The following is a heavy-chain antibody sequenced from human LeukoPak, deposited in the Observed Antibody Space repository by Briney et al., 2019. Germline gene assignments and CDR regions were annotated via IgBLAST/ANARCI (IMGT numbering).Heavy chain of an antibody. CDR1: GDSVSRNSAA. J-gene: IGHJ5*02. D-gene: IGHD6-19*01. V-gene: IGHV6-1*01. Sequence: SQTLSLTYAISGDSVSRNSAAWNWIRQSPSRGLEWLGRTYFRSKWYNDYAVSVKSRITINPDTSKNHFSLQLNSVTPDDTAVYYCARGSSGWFVNWFDPWGQGTLVTVSS. CDR2: TYFRSKWYN. CDR3: ARGSSGWFVNWFDP.